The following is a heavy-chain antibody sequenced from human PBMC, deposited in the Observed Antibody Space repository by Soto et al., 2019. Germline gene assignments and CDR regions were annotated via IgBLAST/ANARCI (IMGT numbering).Heavy chain of an antibody. CDR3: ARDLGGVEAGQPN. CDR1: GGTFSSYT. Sequence: QVQLVQSGAEVKKPGSSVKVSCKASGGTFSSYTISWVRQAPGQGLEWMGRIIPILGIANYAQKFQGRVTITADKSTSTAYMELSSLRSEDTAVYYCARDLGGVEAGQPNWGQGTLVTVSS. V-gene: IGHV1-69*08. CDR2: IIPILGIA. J-gene: IGHJ4*02. D-gene: IGHD6-19*01.